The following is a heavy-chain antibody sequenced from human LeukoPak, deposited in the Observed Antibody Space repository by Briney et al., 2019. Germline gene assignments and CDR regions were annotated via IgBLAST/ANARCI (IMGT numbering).Heavy chain of an antibody. CDR2: IYYSGTT. CDR3: ARVGYGSGSWGWFDP. J-gene: IGHJ5*02. V-gene: IGHV4-59*01. CDR1: GGSISCFF. D-gene: IGHD3-10*01. Sequence: PSETLSLSCTVSGGSISCFFWTWIRQSPGKGLEYIGYIYYSGTTDYNPTLKSRVSMSVDTSKNQFFLNLTSVTAADTAIYYCARVGYGSGSWGWFDPWGQGTLVTVSS.